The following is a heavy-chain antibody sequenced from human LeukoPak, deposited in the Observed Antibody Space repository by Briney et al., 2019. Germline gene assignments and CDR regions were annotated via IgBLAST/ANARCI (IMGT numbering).Heavy chain of an antibody. CDR2: IIPIFGTA. J-gene: IGHJ4*02. CDR1: GGTFSSYA. D-gene: IGHD4-23*01. CDR3: ARDLGAAVVTRLMNF. V-gene: IGHV1-69*05. Sequence: ASVKVSCKASGGTFSSYAISWVRQAPGQGLEWMGGIIPIFGTANYAQKFQGRVTITTDTSTSTAYMELRSLRSDDTAVYYCARDLGAAVVTRLMNFWGQGTLVTASS.